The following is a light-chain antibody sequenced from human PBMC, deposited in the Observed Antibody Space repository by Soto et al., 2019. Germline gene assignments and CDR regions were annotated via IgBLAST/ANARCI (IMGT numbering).Light chain of an antibody. V-gene: IGKV3-15*01. Sequence: EIVMTQSPATLPVSPGERATLSCRASQSVSSDLAWYQQKPGQPPRLLIYRTSFRATGIPARFSGSGSGTEFTLTISSMQSEDFAVYYCQQYYNWLTFGGGTKVDIK. J-gene: IGKJ4*01. CDR2: RTS. CDR1: QSVSSD. CDR3: QQYYNWLT.